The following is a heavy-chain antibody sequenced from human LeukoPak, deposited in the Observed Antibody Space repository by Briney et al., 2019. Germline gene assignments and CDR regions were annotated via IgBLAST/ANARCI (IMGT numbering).Heavy chain of an antibody. CDR2: IQYDGSKK. J-gene: IGHJ4*02. D-gene: IGHD3-10*01. CDR3: AKDIGSYYDY. CDR1: GFTFSSNG. Sequence: GGSLRLSCVASGFTFSSNGMHWVRQAPGKGLEWVTFIQYDGSKKYYADSVKGRFTTSRDNSKNTLYLEMNGLRAEDTAVYYCAKDIGSYYDYWGQGILVTVSS. V-gene: IGHV3-30*02.